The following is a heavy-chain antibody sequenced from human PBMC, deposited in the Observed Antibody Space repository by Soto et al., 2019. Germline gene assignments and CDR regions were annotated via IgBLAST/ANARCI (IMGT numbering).Heavy chain of an antibody. Sequence: GASVKVSCKASGYTFNRYYMHWVRQAPGPGLEWMGGIIPIFGTANYAQKFQGRVTITADESTSTAYMELSSLRPEDTAVYYCAGGGDGYNALFDYWGQGTLVTVSS. CDR3: AGGGDGYNALFDY. D-gene: IGHD5-12*01. CDR1: GYTFNRYY. J-gene: IGHJ4*02. V-gene: IGHV1-69*13. CDR2: IIPIFGTA.